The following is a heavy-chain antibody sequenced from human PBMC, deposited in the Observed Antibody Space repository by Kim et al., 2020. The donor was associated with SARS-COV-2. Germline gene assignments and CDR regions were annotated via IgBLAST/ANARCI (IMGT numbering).Heavy chain of an antibody. CDR2: IYSGGST. CDR1: GFTVSSNY. CDR3: ARGYSSSWLYFDY. J-gene: IGHJ4*02. Sequence: GGSLRLSCAASGFTVSSNYMSWVRQSPGKGLEWVSVIYSGGSTYYADSVKGRFTISRDNSKNTLYLQMNSLRAEDTAVYYCARGYSSSWLYFDYWGQGTLVTVSS. D-gene: IGHD6-13*01. V-gene: IGHV3-53*01.